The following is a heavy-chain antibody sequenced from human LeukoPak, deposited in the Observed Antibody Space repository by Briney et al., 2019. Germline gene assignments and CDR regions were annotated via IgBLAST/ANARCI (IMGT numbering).Heavy chain of an antibody. V-gene: IGHV4-61*02. CDR1: GGSISSGSYY. D-gene: IGHD2-15*01. J-gene: IGHJ4*02. Sequence: SETLSLTCTVSGGSISSGSYYWSWIRQPAGKGLEWIGRIYTSGSTNFNPSLKGRVTMSVDTSKNQFSLKLSSVTAADTAVYYCARDGVRPGVVDYWGQGTLVTVSS. CDR2: IYTSGST. CDR3: ARDGVRPGVVDY.